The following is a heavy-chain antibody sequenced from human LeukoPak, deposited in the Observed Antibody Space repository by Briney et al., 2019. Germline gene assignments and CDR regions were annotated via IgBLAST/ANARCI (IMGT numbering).Heavy chain of an antibody. V-gene: IGHV1-3*03. J-gene: IGHJ4*02. CDR3: ARDARGSGSSCLDC. CDR2: INAGNGNT. D-gene: IGHD3-10*01. Sequence: ASVKVSRKASGYTFTSYAMHWVRQAPGQRLEWMGWINAGNGNTKYSQEFQGRVTITRDTSASTAYMELSSLRSEDMAVYYCARDARGSGSSCLDCWGQGTLVTVSS. CDR1: GYTFTSYA.